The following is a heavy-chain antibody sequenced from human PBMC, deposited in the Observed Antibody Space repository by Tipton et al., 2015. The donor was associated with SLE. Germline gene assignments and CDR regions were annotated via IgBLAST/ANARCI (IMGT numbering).Heavy chain of an antibody. D-gene: IGHD3-22*01. V-gene: IGHV4-34*01. CDR1: GGSFSGYY. CDR2: INHSGST. CDR3: ARALRGHYDPSGDV. Sequence: TLSLTCAVYGGSFSGYYWSWIRQPPGKGLEWIGEINHSGSTNYNPSLKSRVTISVDTSKNQFSLKLSSVTAADTAVYYCARALRGHYDPSGDVWGKGTTVTVPS. J-gene: IGHJ6*04.